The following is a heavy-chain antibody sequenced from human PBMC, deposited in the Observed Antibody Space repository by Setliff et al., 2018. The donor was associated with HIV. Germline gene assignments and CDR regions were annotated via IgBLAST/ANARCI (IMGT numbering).Heavy chain of an antibody. J-gene: IGHJ4*02. CDR2: VFHIGST. V-gene: IGHV4-39*01. D-gene: IGHD2-21*01. Sequence: KPSETLSLTCSVSSGSISSNTHYWSWIRQPPGRGLEWIASVFHIGSTYHNPSLKSRVSISIDTSKTQVSLKLRSVTAADTAVYYCARLGIANAPDDYWGQGTLVTVSS. CDR1: SGSISSNTHY. CDR3: ARLGIANAPDDY.